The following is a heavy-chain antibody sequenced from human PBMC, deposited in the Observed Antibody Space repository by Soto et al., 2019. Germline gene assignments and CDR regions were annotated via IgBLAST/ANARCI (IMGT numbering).Heavy chain of an antibody. D-gene: IGHD3-10*01. J-gene: IGHJ6*02. Sequence: SVKVSCKASGGTFSSYAISWVRQAPGQGLEWMGGIIPIFGTANYAQKFQGRVTITADESTSTAYMELSSLRSEDTAVYYCARDRKGNYGSGSYPPPYYYYGMDVWGQGTTVTSP. CDR1: GGTFSSYA. V-gene: IGHV1-69*13. CDR3: ARDRKGNYGSGSYPPPYYYYGMDV. CDR2: IIPIFGTA.